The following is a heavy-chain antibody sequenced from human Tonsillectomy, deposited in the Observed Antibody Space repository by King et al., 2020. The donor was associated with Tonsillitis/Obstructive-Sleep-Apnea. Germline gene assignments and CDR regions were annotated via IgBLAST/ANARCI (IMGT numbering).Heavy chain of an antibody. J-gene: IGHJ4*02. V-gene: IGHV2-26*01. CDR3: ARMGYDFWSGYYTGNYFDY. CDR1: GFSLSNARMG. Sequence: QVTLKESGPVLVKPTETLTLTCTVSGFSLSNARMGVSWIRQPPGKALEWRGHIFSHDEKSYSTSLNSRLTISKDTSKSQVVLTMTNIDPVDTATYYCARMGYDFWSGYYTGNYFDYWGQGTLVTVSS. CDR2: IFSHDEK. D-gene: IGHD3-3*01.